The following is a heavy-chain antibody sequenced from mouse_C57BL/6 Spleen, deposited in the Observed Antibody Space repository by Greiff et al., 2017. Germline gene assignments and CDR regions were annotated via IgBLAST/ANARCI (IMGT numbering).Heavy chain of an antibody. J-gene: IGHJ4*01. CDR1: GFTFSSYG. CDR2: ISSGGSYT. CDR3: ARQSYNAMDY. Sequence: EVKLVESGGDLVKPGGSLKLSCAASGFTFSSYGMSWVRQTPDKRLEWVATISSGGSYTYYPDSVKGRFTISRDNAKNTLYLQMSSLKSEDTAMCYWARQSYNAMDYWGQGTSVTVSS. V-gene: IGHV5-6*02.